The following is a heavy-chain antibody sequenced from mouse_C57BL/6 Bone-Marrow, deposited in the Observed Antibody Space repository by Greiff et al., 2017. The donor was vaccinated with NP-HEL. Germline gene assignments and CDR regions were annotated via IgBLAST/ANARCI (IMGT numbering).Heavy chain of an antibody. D-gene: IGHD1-1*01. CDR2: INPSTGGT. Sequence: VQLQQSGPELVKPGASVKISCKASGYSFTGYYMNWVKQSPEKSLEWIGEINPSTGGTPYNQKFKAKATLTVDKSSSTAYMQLKSLTSEDSAVYYCARSRAYYYGSSPWFAYWGQGTLVTVSA. CDR1: GYSFTGYY. V-gene: IGHV1-42*01. CDR3: ARSRAYYYGSSPWFAY. J-gene: IGHJ3*01.